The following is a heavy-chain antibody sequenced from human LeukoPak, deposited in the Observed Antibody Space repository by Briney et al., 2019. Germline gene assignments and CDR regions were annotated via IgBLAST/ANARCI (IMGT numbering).Heavy chain of an antibody. CDR2: ISSSGSTI. D-gene: IGHD5-18*01. V-gene: IGHV3-48*02. Sequence: GGSLRLSCAASGFTFSSYAMNWVRQAPGKGLEWVSYISSSGSTIYYADAVKGRFTISRDNAKNSLYLQMSSLRDEDTAVYYCATVAMEDWYFDLWGRGTLVTVSS. CDR3: ATVAMEDWYFDL. J-gene: IGHJ2*01. CDR1: GFTFSSYA.